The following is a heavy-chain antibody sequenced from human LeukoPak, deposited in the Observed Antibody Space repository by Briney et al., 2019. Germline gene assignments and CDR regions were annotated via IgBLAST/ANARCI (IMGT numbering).Heavy chain of an antibody. CDR1: GFTFSSYA. CDR3: VVHSRRWSAFDY. J-gene: IGHJ4*02. Sequence: GGSLRLSCAASGFTFSSYAMSWVREAPGKGREWVSAISGSGGSTYYADSVKGRFTISRDNSKNTLYRQMNSLRSEDTAVYYCVVHSRRWSAFDYWRQRTLVTVSS. CDR2: ISGSGGST. V-gene: IGHV3-23*01. D-gene: IGHD6-13*01.